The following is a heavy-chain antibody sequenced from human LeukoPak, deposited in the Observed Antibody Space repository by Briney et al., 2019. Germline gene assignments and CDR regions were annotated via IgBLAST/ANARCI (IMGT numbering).Heavy chain of an antibody. D-gene: IGHD3-10*01. CDR2: INPNSGGT. CDR1: GYTFTGYY. Sequence: ASVKVSXKASGYTFTGYYMHWVRQAPGQGLEWMGWINPNSGGTNYAQKFQGRVTMTRDTSISTAYMELSRLRSDDTAVYYCARGITMVRGVIIPTVYYWGQGTLVTVSS. CDR3: ARGITMVRGVIIPTVYY. V-gene: IGHV1-2*02. J-gene: IGHJ4*02.